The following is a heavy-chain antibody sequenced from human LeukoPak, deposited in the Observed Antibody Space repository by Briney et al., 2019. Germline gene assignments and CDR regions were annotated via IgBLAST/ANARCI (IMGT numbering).Heavy chain of an antibody. CDR3: ARDHRVAAAFDY. CDR2: ISANGGST. D-gene: IGHD2-2*01. J-gene: IGHJ4*02. Sequence: GGSLRLSCAASGFTFTSYAMSWVRQAPGKGLEWVSSISANGGSTYYADSVKGRLTISRADSKSTVYLQMNSLRAEDTALYYCARDHRVAAAFDYWGQGALVAVSS. CDR1: GFTFTSYA. V-gene: IGHV3-23*01.